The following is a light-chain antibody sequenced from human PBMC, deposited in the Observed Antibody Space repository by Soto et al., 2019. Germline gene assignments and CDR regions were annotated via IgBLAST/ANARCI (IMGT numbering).Light chain of an antibody. J-gene: IGKJ2*01. CDR1: QSVSSY. CDR2: DAS. V-gene: IGKV3-11*01. Sequence: EIVLTQSPATLSLSPGERATLSCRASQSVSSYLAWYQQKPSQAPRLLIYDASSRATGIPARFSGSGSATDFTLTISSLEPEDFAVYYGQQRGNWPPTFGQGTKLEIK. CDR3: QQRGNWPPT.